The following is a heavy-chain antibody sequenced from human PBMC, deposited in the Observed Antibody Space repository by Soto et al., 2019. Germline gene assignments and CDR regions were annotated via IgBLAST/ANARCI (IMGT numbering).Heavy chain of an antibody. V-gene: IGHV1-69*06. CDR3: TRGIQLWS. CDR2: IIPLSGTP. Sequence: QVQLVQSGAEVKKPGSSVKVSCKASGGTFSNYALTWVRQAPGQGLEWMGGIIPLSGTPNYAQKFQGRVTITADKSTTTVYMELSGLRSEDTAVYYCTRGIQLWSWGKGTLVTVSS. J-gene: IGHJ5*02. D-gene: IGHD5-18*01. CDR1: GGTFSNYA.